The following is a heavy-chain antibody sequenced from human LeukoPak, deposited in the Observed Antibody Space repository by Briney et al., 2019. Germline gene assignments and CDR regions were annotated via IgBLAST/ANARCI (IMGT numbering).Heavy chain of an antibody. Sequence: ASVKVSCKASGYTFTGYYMHWVRQAPGQGLEWMGWINPNSGGTNYARKFQGRVTMTRDTSISTAYMELSRLRSDDTAVYYCARAIVVVPAAAPLFDYWGQGTLVTVSS. V-gene: IGHV1-2*02. D-gene: IGHD2-2*01. J-gene: IGHJ4*02. CDR2: INPNSGGT. CDR3: ARAIVVVPAAAPLFDY. CDR1: GYTFTGYY.